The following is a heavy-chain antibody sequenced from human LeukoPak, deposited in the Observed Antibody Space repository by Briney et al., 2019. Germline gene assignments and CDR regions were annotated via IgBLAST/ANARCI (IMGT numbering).Heavy chain of an antibody. CDR3: ARDISGSLYGTGGY. V-gene: IGHV3-21*01. Sequence: NPGGSLRLSCAASGFTFSSYSMNWVRQAPGKGLEWVSSISSSSSYIYYADSVKGRFTISRDNAKNSLYLQMDSLRAEDTAVYYCARDISGSLYGTGGYWGQGTLVTVSS. CDR2: ISSSSSYI. D-gene: IGHD2-2*02. CDR1: GFTFSSYS. J-gene: IGHJ4*02.